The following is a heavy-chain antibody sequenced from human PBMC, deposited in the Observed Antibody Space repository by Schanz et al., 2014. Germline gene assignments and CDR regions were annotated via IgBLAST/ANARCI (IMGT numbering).Heavy chain of an antibody. D-gene: IGHD3-10*01. CDR1: GFTFSSNS. Sequence: EVQLVESGGGLVQPGGSLRLSCAASGFTFSSNSMNWVRQAPGKGLVWISYIGSSSSRIDHADSVKGRFTISRDNSKNTLYLQMNSLRAEDTAVYSCAKGRFGELSAFDIWGQGTMVTVSS. CDR3: AKGRFGELSAFDI. CDR2: IGSSSSRI. J-gene: IGHJ3*02. V-gene: IGHV3-48*01.